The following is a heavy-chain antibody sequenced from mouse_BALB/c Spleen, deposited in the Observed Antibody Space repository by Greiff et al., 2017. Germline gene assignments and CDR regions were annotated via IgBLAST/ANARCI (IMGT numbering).Heavy chain of an antibody. CDR3: ARGVDY. Sequence: QVQLQQSGPELVKPGASVKMSCKASGYTFTDYVISWVKQRTGQGLEWIGEIYPGSGSTYYNEKFKGEATLTADKSSNTAYMQLSSLASEDSAVYFCARGVDYWGQGTTLTVSS. J-gene: IGHJ2*01. CDR2: IYPGSGST. CDR1: GYTFTDYV. V-gene: IGHV1-77*01.